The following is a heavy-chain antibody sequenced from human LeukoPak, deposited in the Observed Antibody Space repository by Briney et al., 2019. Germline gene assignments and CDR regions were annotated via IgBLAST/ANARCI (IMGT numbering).Heavy chain of an antibody. D-gene: IGHD7-27*01. CDR3: ANLNAPYWGNFDY. J-gene: IGHJ4*02. Sequence: PGGSLRLSCAASGFTVSSNYMSWVRQAPGQGLDWVSAISDSGVTAYYADSVKGRFTISRDNSKSTLYLQMNSLRAEDTAVYYCANLNAPYWGNFDYWGQGTLVTVSS. CDR2: ISDSGVTA. CDR1: GFTVSSNY. V-gene: IGHV3-23*01.